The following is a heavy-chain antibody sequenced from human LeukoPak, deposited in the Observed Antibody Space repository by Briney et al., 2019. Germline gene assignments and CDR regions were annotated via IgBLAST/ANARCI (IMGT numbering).Heavy chain of an antibody. J-gene: IGHJ4*02. Sequence: SETLSLTCAVYGGSFSGYYWSWIRQPPGEGLEWIGEINHSGSTNYNPSLKSRVTISVDTSKNQFSLKLSSVTAADTAVYYCARAHWSSGYYYKGRIEVVPNDYWGQGTLVTVSS. V-gene: IGHV4-34*01. D-gene: IGHD3-22*01. CDR2: INHSGST. CDR3: ARAHWSSGYYYKGRIEVVPNDY. CDR1: GGSFSGYY.